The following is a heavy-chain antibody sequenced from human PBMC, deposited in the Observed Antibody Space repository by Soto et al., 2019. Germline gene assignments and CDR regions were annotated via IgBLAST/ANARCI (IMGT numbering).Heavy chain of an antibody. CDR3: ARRELTFYGTHYYYGMDV. V-gene: IGHV1-69*01. CDR2: IIPIFGTA. Sequence: QVQLVQSGAEVKKPGSSVKVSCKASGGTFSSYAISWVRQAPGQGLEWMGGIIPIFGTANYAQKFQVRVTITADEATSTAYMELSSLRSEDTAVYYCARRELTFYGTHYYYGMDVWGHGPTVTVSS. CDR1: GGTFSSYA. D-gene: IGHD3-10*01. J-gene: IGHJ6*02.